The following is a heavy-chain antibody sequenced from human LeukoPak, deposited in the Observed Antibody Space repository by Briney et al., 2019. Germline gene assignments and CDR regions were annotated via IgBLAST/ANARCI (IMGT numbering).Heavy chain of an antibody. J-gene: IGHJ4*02. CDR3: AKAGSGNYYDSSGYYPFDY. Sequence: GGSLRLSCAASGFTFSSYAMSWVRQAPGKGLEWVSGISWNSGSIGYADSVKGRFTISRDNAKNSLYLQMNSLRAEDTALYYCAKAGSGNYYDSSGYYPFDYWGQGTLVTVSS. CDR1: GFTFSSYA. V-gene: IGHV3-9*01. D-gene: IGHD3-22*01. CDR2: ISWNSGSI.